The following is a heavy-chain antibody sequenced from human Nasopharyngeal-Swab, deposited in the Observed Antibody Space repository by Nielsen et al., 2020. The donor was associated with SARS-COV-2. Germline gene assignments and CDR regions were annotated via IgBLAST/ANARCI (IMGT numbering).Heavy chain of an antibody. CDR1: GFTFSSYA. Sequence: GASLKISWAASGFTFSSYAMSWVRQAPGKGLEWVSAISGSGGSTYYADSVKGRFTISRDNSKNTLYLQMNSLRAEDTAVYYCAKDWGVRELDYWGQGTLVTVSS. CDR3: AKDWGVRELDY. D-gene: IGHD3-10*01. V-gene: IGHV3-23*01. CDR2: ISGSGGST. J-gene: IGHJ4*02.